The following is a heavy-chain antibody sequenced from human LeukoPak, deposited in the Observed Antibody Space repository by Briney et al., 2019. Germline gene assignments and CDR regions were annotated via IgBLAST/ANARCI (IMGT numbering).Heavy chain of an antibody. V-gene: IGHV3-74*01. CDR3: ARAYSSGWYVPGDY. J-gene: IGHJ4*02. CDR2: INSDGSST. Sequence: EGSLRLSCVASGFTFNNYWMHWVRQVPGKGLVWVSRINSDGSSTSYADSVKGRFTISRDNAKNTLYLQMNSLRAEDTAIYYCARAYSSGWYVPGDYWGQGTLVTVSS. CDR1: GFTFNNYW. D-gene: IGHD6-19*01.